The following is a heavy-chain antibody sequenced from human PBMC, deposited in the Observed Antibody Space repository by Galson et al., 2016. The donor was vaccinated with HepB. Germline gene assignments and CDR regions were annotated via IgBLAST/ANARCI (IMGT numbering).Heavy chain of an antibody. V-gene: IGHV3-30*18. CDR2: IAYDGRYK. Sequence: SLRLSCAASGFSLSNFAMHWVRQAPGKGLEWVSIIAYDGRYKYYSDSVKGRFTISRDDSRNTLYLQMNSLRTEDTGVYFCAKERRGYYHEHWGQGTLVTVSS. CDR1: GFSLSNFA. D-gene: IGHD3-3*01. CDR3: AKERRGYYHEH. J-gene: IGHJ4*02.